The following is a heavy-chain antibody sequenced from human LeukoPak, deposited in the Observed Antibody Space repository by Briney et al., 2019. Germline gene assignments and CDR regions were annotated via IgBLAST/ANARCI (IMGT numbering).Heavy chain of an antibody. CDR1: GFTFSSYW. Sequence: GGSLRLSCAASGFTFSSYWMHWVRQAPGKGLVWVSRINSNGSSTSYADSVKGRFTISRDNAKNTLYLQMNSLRAEDTAVYYCAKSLASSWYYFDYWGQGTLVTVSS. V-gene: IGHV3-74*01. CDR3: AKSLASSWYYFDY. CDR2: INSNGSST. J-gene: IGHJ4*02. D-gene: IGHD6-13*01.